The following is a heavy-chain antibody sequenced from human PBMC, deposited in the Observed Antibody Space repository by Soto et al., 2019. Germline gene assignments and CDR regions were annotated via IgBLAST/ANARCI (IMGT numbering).Heavy chain of an antibody. CDR1: GGTFSSYD. Sequence: SVKVSCKASGGTFSSYDISWVRQAPGQGLEWMGGIIPSFGTANYAEKIQGRVTITAYEATSTAEMELRRLRSEDKAVYYCAREGIEVAETVFNYWGQASLDTVSA. D-gene: IGHD6-19*01. J-gene: IGHJ4*02. CDR3: AREGIEVAETVFNY. V-gene: IGHV1-69*13. CDR2: IIPSFGTA.